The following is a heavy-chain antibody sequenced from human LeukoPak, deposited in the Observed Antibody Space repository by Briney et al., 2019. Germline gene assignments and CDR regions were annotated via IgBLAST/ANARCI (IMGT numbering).Heavy chain of an antibody. CDR2: IYYSGST. Sequence: PSETLSLICTVSGGSISSGDYYWSWIRQPPGKGLEWIGYIYYSGSTYYNPSLKSRVTISVDTSKNQFSLKLSSVTAADTAVYYCARGDPGGYCSGGSCYNWFDPWGQGTLVTVSS. V-gene: IGHV4-30-4*08. CDR3: ARGDPGGYCSGGSCYNWFDP. J-gene: IGHJ5*02. CDR1: GGSISSGDYY. D-gene: IGHD2-15*01.